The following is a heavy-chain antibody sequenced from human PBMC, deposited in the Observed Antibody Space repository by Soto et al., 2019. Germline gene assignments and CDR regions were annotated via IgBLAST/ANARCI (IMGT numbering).Heavy chain of an antibody. J-gene: IGHJ3*02. CDR1: GGSISSGGYY. CDR2: IYYSGST. V-gene: IGHV4-31*03. Sequence: QVQLQESGPGLVKPSQTLSLTCTVSGGSISSGGYYWSWIRQHPGKGLERIGYIYYSGSTYYNPSLKSRVTISVDTSKNRFSLKLSSVTAADTAVYYCARVVPAASLTANDAFDIWGQGTMVTVSS. CDR3: ARVVPAASLTANDAFDI. D-gene: IGHD2-2*01.